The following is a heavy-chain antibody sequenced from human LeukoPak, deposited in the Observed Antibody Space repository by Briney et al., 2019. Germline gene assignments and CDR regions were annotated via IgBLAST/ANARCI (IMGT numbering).Heavy chain of an antibody. V-gene: IGHV3-NL1*01. Sequence: GGSLRLSCAASGFTFSSYGMHWVRQAPGKGLEWVSAAYSGGYTNYADSVKGRFTISGDNSKNTLYLQMSSLRAEDTAVYYCARAPSTVRSWFYFDCWGQGTLVTVSS. CDR3: ARAPSTVRSWFYFDC. J-gene: IGHJ4*02. CDR2: AYSGGYT. CDR1: GFTFSSYG. D-gene: IGHD6-13*01.